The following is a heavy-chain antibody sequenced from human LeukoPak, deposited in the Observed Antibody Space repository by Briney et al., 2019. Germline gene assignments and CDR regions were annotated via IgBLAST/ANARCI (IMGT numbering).Heavy chain of an antibody. J-gene: IGHJ4*02. Sequence: ASVEVSCKASGYTFTSYGISWVRQAPGQGLEWMGWISAYNGNTKHAQKVQGRVTMTTDTSTSTAYMELRSLRSDDTAVYYCARGFPPRRNYDSSGYYSYYFDYWGQGTLVTVSS. CDR3: ARGFPPRRNYDSSGYYSYYFDY. CDR1: GYTFTSYG. V-gene: IGHV1-18*01. D-gene: IGHD3-22*01. CDR2: ISAYNGNT.